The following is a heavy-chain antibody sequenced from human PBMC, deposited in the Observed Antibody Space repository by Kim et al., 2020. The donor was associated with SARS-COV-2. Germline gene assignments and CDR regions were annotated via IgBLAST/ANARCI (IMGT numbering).Heavy chain of an antibody. CDR3: AKDHGIAAARTVNHDAFDI. V-gene: IGHV3-23*01. Sequence: GGSLRLSCAASGFTFSSYAMSWVRQAPGKGLEWVSAISGSGGSTYYADSVKGRVTFSRDNSKNTLYLQMNSMRAEDTAVYYCAKDHGIAAARTVNHDAFDIWGQGTMVTVSS. CDR1: GFTFSSYA. J-gene: IGHJ3*02. CDR2: ISGSGGST. D-gene: IGHD6-13*01.